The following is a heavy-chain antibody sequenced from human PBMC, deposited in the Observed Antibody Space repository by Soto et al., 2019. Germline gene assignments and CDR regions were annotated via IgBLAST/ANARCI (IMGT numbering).Heavy chain of an antibody. V-gene: IGHV3-23*01. D-gene: IGHD3-9*01. Sequence: PGGSLRLSCAAAGFAFSNYAMNWVRQAPGKGLEWVSTISSSCGSTYYAYSVKGRFTGSRDNSKKTLYLEINSLRAKDRAVYYCATDPSTGFADCWGQGTLVTVSS. CDR1: GFAFSNYA. CDR2: ISSSCGST. CDR3: ATDPSTGFADC. J-gene: IGHJ4*02.